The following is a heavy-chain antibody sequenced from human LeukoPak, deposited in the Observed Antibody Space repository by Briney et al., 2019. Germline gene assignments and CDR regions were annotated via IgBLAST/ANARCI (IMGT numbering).Heavy chain of an antibody. Sequence: EGSLRLSCAASGFTFDDYGMSWVRHAPGKGLEWVSGINWNGGSTGYADSVKGRFTISRDDAKNSLYLQMNSLRAEDTALYYCARDSGRITMVRGVNHYFDYWGQGTLVTVSS. CDR3: ARDSGRITMVRGVNHYFDY. J-gene: IGHJ4*02. CDR1: GFTFDDYG. V-gene: IGHV3-20*04. D-gene: IGHD3-10*01. CDR2: INWNGGST.